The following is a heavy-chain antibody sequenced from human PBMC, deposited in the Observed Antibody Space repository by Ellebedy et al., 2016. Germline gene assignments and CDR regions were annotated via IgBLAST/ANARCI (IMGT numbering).Heavy chain of an antibody. Sequence: GGSLRLSCAASGFTFNTYNMNWVRQAPGKGLEWVSYISSGSRTIYYADSVKGRFTISRDNSKNTLYLQMNSLRAEDTAVYYCARPQGIAVAVTFDYWGQGTLVTVSS. CDR2: ISSGSRTI. V-gene: IGHV3-48*01. CDR1: GFTFNTYN. J-gene: IGHJ4*02. D-gene: IGHD6-19*01. CDR3: ARPQGIAVAVTFDY.